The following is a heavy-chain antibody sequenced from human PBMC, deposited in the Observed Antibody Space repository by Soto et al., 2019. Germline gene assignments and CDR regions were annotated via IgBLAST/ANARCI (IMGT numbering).Heavy chain of an antibody. Sequence: GGSLRLSCAASGFTFDDYAMHWVRQAPGKGLEWVSGISWNSGSIGYADSVKGRFTISRDNAKNSLYLQMNSLRAEDTALYYCAFVSTRPLYYFDYWGQGTLVTVSS. CDR1: GFTFDDYA. J-gene: IGHJ4*02. CDR2: ISWNSGSI. CDR3: AFVSTRPLYYFDY. V-gene: IGHV3-9*01.